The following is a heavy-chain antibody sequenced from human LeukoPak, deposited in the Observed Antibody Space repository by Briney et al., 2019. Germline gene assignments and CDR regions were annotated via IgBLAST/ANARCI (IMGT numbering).Heavy chain of an antibody. CDR3: VRGGTNYYYDY. V-gene: IGHV3-23*01. CDR2: ATASGGTT. J-gene: IGHJ4*02. CDR1: GFPFSSYA. D-gene: IGHD1-26*01. Sequence: GRSLRLSCAASGFPFSSYAMNWVRQAPGKGLEWVSAATASGGTTYYADSMKGQFTISRDNSKNTLYLQMDSLRAEDTAVYYCVRGGTNYYYDYWGQGTLVTVSS.